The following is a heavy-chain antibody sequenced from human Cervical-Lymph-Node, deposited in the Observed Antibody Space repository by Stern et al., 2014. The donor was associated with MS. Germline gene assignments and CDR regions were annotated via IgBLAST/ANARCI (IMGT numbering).Heavy chain of an antibody. Sequence: QLQLQESGPGLVKPSDTLSLTCAVSGDSLSNDNWWGWIRQPPGKGLEGIGYIYYTGGIFYNPSLTSRVTLSMGTSKNQFILELASVTAVDTAVYYCARAMKGSAFDLWGQGTIVTVSS. CDR1: GDSLSNDNW. D-gene: IGHD3-10*01. J-gene: IGHJ3*01. CDR3: ARAMKGSAFDL. V-gene: IGHV4-28*05. CDR2: IYYTGGI.